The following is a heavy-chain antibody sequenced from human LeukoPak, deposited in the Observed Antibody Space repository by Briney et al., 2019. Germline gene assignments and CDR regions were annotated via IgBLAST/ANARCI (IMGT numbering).Heavy chain of an antibody. J-gene: IGHJ4*02. D-gene: IGHD5-24*01. CDR1: GGSISSSGYY. CDR2: IYSSGST. V-gene: IGHV4-39*07. Sequence: SETLSLTCTVSGGSISSSGYYWGWIRQPPGKGLEWIGSIYSSGSTYYNPSLKSRVTISVDTSKNQFSLKLSSVTAADTAVYYCARLLDGYNFRFYFDYWGQGTLVTVSS. CDR3: ARLLDGYNFRFYFDY.